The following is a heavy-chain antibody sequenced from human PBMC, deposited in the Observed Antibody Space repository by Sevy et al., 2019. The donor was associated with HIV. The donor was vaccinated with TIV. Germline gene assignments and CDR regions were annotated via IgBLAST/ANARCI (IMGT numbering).Heavy chain of an antibody. J-gene: IGHJ6*03. Sequence: GGSLRLSCAASGFTFSSYAMSWVRQAPGKGLEWVSAISGSGGSTYHADSVKARFTISRDNSKNTLYLQMNSLRAEDTAVYYCAKDGYKPSVGDENYYYYYMDVWGKRTTVTVSS. CDR1: GFTFSSYA. V-gene: IGHV3-23*01. CDR3: AKDGYKPSVGDENYYYYYMDV. CDR2: ISGSGGST. D-gene: IGHD1-20*01.